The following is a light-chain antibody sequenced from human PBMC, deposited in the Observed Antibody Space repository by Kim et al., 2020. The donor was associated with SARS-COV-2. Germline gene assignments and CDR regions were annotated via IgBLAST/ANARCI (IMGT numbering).Light chain of an antibody. V-gene: IGKV3-15*01. CDR3: QQYNNWLT. CDR2: GAS. CDR1: QSVSSN. Sequence: SESPGERATHSCRARQSVSSNLAWYQQKPGQAPRLLIYGASTRATGIPARFSGSGAGTEFTLTISSLQSEDFAVYYCQQYNNWLTFGGGTKVDIK. J-gene: IGKJ4*01.